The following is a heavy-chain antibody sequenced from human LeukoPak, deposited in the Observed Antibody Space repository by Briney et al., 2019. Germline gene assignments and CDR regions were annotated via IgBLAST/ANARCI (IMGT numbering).Heavy chain of an antibody. J-gene: IGHJ6*03. CDR2: INTNTGNP. D-gene: IGHD3-10*01. CDR1: GYTFTSYA. V-gene: IGHV7-4-1*02. CDR3: ARLYGSGSYSSPYYYYMDV. Sequence: ASVKVSCKASGYTFTSYAMNWVRQAPGQGLEWMGWINTNTGNPTYAQGFTGRFVFSLDTSVSTAYLQISSLKAEDTAVYYCARLYGSGSYSSPYYYYMDVWGKGTTVTVSS.